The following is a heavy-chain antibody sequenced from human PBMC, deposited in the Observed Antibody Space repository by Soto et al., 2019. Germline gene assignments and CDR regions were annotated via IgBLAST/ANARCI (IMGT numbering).Heavy chain of an antibody. J-gene: IGHJ6*02. V-gene: IGHV5-10-1*01. Sequence: GESLKISCKGSGYSFTSYWISWVRQMPGKGLEWMGRIDPSDSYTNYSPSLQGHVTISADKSISTAYLQWSSLKASDTAMYYCSRPVSGSYFAGGKYYYYYGMDVWGQGTTVTVSS. CDR2: IDPSDSYT. CDR1: GYSFTSYW. CDR3: SRPVSGSYFAGGKYYYYYGMDV. D-gene: IGHD1-26*01.